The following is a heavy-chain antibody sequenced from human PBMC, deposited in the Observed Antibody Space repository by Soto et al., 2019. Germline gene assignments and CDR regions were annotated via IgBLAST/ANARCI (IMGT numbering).Heavy chain of an antibody. CDR3: TRGGTASSSYYNPMDV. J-gene: IGHJ6*02. V-gene: IGHV3-72*01. CDR2: GRNKANSYTP. D-gene: IGHD6-6*01. Sequence: GGSLRLSCAASGFTFSDHYMDWVRPAPGKGLVWVGRGRNKANSYTPEYAASVKGRFTISRDDSQNSLYLQMNSLKIEDTAVYFCTRGGTASSSYYNPMDVWGQGTTVTVSS. CDR1: GFTFSDHY.